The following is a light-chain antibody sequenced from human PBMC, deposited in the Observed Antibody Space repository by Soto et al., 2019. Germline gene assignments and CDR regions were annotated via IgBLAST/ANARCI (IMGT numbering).Light chain of an antibody. Sequence: QSALTQPASVSGSPGQSITISCTGTSSDVGSYNLVSWYQQHPGKAPKLMIYEVSKRPSGVSNRFSGSKSGNTASLTISGLQAGDEADYYCCSYAGSSTFLFGGGTKLTVL. J-gene: IGLJ2*01. V-gene: IGLV2-23*02. CDR1: SSDVGSYNL. CDR3: CSYAGSSTFL. CDR2: EVS.